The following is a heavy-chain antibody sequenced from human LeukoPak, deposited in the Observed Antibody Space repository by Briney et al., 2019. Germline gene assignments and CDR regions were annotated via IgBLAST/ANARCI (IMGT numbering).Heavy chain of an antibody. V-gene: IGHV3-23*01. Sequence: GGSLRLSCAASGFTFSSYAMSRVRQAPGKGLECVSTMTGSGSITRYADSVKGRFIISRDNSKNTLYLQMNSLRAEDTAIYYCAKGPWDLPHAFDIWGLGTMVTVSS. J-gene: IGHJ3*02. CDR3: AKGPWDLPHAFDI. CDR2: MTGSGSIT. D-gene: IGHD1-26*01. CDR1: GFTFSSYA.